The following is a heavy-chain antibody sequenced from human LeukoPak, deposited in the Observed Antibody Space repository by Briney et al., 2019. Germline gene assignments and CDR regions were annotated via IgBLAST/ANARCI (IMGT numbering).Heavy chain of an antibody. D-gene: IGHD6-6*01. CDR3: ARDGAARPLRDYYYYMDV. CDR1: GGTFSSYA. J-gene: IGHJ6*03. Sequence: SVKVSCKASGGTFSSYAISWVRQAPGQGPEWMGGIIPIFGTANYAQKFQGRVTITTDESTSTAYMELSSLRSEDTAVYYCARDGAARPLRDYYYYMDVWGKGTTVTVSS. CDR2: IIPIFGTA. V-gene: IGHV1-69*05.